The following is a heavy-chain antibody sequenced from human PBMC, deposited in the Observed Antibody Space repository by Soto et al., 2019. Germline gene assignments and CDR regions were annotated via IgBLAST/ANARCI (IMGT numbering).Heavy chain of an antibody. Sequence: QVPLVQSGAEVKKPGASVKVSCKASGYTFTSYGISWVRQAPGQGLEWMGWISAYNGNTNYAQKLQGRVTMTTDTSTSTAYMELRSLRSDDTAVYYCARRPTQLVRNNWFDPWGQGTLVTVSS. CDR1: GYTFTSYG. J-gene: IGHJ5*02. V-gene: IGHV1-18*01. CDR3: ARRPTQLVRNNWFDP. CDR2: ISAYNGNT. D-gene: IGHD6-13*01.